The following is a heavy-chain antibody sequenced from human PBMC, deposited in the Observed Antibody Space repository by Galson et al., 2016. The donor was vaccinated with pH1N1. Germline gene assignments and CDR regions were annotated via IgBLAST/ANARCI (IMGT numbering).Heavy chain of an antibody. J-gene: IGHJ3*02. CDR1: GGSFSPGG. CDR3: VIDYDGRGGLGFGM. CDR2: IDPIYDQA. V-gene: IGHV1-69*04. Sequence: SVKVSCKVSGGSFSPGGISWVRQAPGQGLEWMGRIDPIYDQASYAQKLQGRVTITADKFTSTVYLEFSSLSTDDAAVFYCVIDYDGRGGLGFGMWGQGTLVTVSS. D-gene: IGHD3-22*01.